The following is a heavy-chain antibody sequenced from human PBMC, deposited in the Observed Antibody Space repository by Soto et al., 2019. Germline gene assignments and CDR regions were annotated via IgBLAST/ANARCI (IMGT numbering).Heavy chain of an antibody. V-gene: IGHV3-53*04. D-gene: IGHD3-10*01. CDR2: IYSGGST. J-gene: IGHJ6*03. Sequence: GGSLRLSCAASGFTVSSNYMSWVRQAPGKGLEWVSVIYSGGSTYYADSVKGRFTISRHNSKNTLYLQMNSLRAEDTAVYYCARDSALDPPHYMDVWGKGTTVTVSS. CDR1: GFTVSSNY. CDR3: ARDSALDPPHYMDV.